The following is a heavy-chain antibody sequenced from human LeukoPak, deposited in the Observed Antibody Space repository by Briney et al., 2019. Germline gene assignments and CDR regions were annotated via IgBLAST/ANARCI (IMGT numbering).Heavy chain of an antibody. Sequence: SETLSLTCAVYGGSFSGYYWSWIRQPPGKGLEWIGEINHSGSTNYNPSLKSRVTISVDTSKNQFSLNLSSVTAADTAVYYCARYYYGSGSYYKSQSRSDYWGQGTLVTVSS. V-gene: IGHV4-34*01. J-gene: IGHJ4*02. CDR3: ARYYYGSGSYYKSQSRSDY. CDR1: GGSFSGYY. D-gene: IGHD3-10*01. CDR2: INHSGST.